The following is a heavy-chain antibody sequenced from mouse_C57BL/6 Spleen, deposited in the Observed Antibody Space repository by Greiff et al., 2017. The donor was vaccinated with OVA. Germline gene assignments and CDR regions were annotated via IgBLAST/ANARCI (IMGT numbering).Heavy chain of an antibody. Sequence: QVQLKQPGAELVKPGASVTMSCKASGYTFTSYWITWVKQRPGQGLEWIGDIYPGSGSTNYNEKFKSKASLTVDTSSSTAYMQLSSLTSGDAAVYDCAKGGIYYGNCDYLDYWGQGTTVTVSS. CDR1: GYTFTSYW. V-gene: IGHV1-55*01. D-gene: IGHD2-1*01. CDR2: IYPGSGST. CDR3: AKGGIYYGNCDYLDY. J-gene: IGHJ2*01.